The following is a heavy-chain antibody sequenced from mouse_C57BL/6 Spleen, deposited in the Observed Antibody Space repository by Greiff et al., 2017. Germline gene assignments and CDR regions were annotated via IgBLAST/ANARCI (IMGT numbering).Heavy chain of an antibody. CDR2: IDPSDSET. CDR3: ARGNYDGFAY. J-gene: IGHJ3*01. Sequence: QVQLKQPGAELVRPGSSVKLSCKASGYTFTSYWMHWVKQRPIQGLEWSGNIDPSDSETHYNQKFKDKATLTVDKSSSTAYMQLSSLTSEDSSVYYCARGNYDGFAYWGQGTLVTVSA. V-gene: IGHV1-52*01. D-gene: IGHD2-4*01. CDR1: GYTFTSYW.